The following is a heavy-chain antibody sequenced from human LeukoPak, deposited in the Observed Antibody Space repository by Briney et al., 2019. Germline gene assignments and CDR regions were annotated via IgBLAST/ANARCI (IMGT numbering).Heavy chain of an antibody. CDR2: IYYTGNT. D-gene: IGHD3/OR15-3a*01. CDR1: GVSISSSYSY. CDR3: ARQTGAGLFILP. J-gene: IGHJ4*02. V-gene: IGHV4-39*01. Sequence: SETLSLTCTVSGVSISSSYSYWGWIRQPPGMGLEWIGSIYYTGNTYYNASLKSQVSISIDTSKNQFSLKLTSVTAADTAVYYCARQTGAGLFILPGGQGTLVTVSS.